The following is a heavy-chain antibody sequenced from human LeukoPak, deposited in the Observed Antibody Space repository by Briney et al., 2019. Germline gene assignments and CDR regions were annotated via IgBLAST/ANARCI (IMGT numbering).Heavy chain of an antibody. CDR1: GGSISSSNYY. Sequence: PSETLSLTCTVSGGSISSSNYYWGWIRQPPGKGLEWIGSIYYSGSTYYNPSLKSRVTISVDTSKKQFSLRLSSVTAADTAVYYCARRNYYGSGTFDIWGQGTMVTVSS. CDR3: ARRNYYGSGTFDI. CDR2: IYYSGST. J-gene: IGHJ3*02. V-gene: IGHV4-39*01. D-gene: IGHD3-10*01.